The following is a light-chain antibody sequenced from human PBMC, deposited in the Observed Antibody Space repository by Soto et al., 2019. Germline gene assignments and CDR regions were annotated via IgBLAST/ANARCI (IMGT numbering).Light chain of an antibody. CDR2: DAS. V-gene: IGKV1-5*01. J-gene: IGKJ4*01. Sequence: DFQMTQSPSTLSASVGDRVTITCRASQSISTWLAWYQLKPGKAPKFLIYDASSLESGVPSRFSGSGSGTEVTLPISSLQPDDFATYYCQQYSRNTPLTLGGGTKVEIK. CDR3: QQYSRNTPLT. CDR1: QSISTW.